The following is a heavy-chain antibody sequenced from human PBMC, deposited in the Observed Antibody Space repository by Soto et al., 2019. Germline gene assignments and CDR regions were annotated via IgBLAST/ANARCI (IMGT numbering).Heavy chain of an antibody. CDR3: ARDGSVLRYFDWLLYIPFFDY. CDR2: IWYDGSNK. Sequence: GSLRLSCAASGFTFSSYGMHWVRQAPGKGLEWVAVIWYDGSNKYYADSVKGRFTISRDNSKNTLYLQMNSLRAEDMAVYYCARDGSVLRYFDWLLYIPFFDYWGQGTLVTVSS. D-gene: IGHD3-9*01. J-gene: IGHJ4*02. CDR1: GFTFSSYG. V-gene: IGHV3-33*01.